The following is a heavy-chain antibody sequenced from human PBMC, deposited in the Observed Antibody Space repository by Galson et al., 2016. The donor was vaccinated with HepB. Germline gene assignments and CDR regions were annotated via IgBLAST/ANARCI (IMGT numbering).Heavy chain of an antibody. J-gene: IGHJ5*02. V-gene: IGHV1-69*13. CDR3: ARGGGAAAGTFSWFDP. CDR1: GGTFSSYA. D-gene: IGHD6-13*01. Sequence: SVKVSCKASGGTFSSYAISWVRQAPGQGLEWMGGIIPIFGTANYAQKFPGRVTITADESKSTAYMELSSLRSEDTAVYYCARGGGAAAGTFSWFDPWGQGTLVTVSS. CDR2: IIPIFGTA.